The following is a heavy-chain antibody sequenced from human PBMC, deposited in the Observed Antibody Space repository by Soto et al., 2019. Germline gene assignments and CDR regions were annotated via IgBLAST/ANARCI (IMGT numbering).Heavy chain of an antibody. V-gene: IGHV3-23*01. J-gene: IGHJ6*02. D-gene: IGHD3-22*01. CDR2: ISGSGGST. Sequence: GGSLRLSCAASGFTFSSYAMSWVRQAPGKGLEWVSAISGSGGSTYYADSVKGRFTISRDNSKNTLYLQMNSLRAEDTAVYYCADASSNNHYYHSNGIYYYYGMDVWGQGTTVTVSS. CDR1: GFTFSSYA. CDR3: ADASSNNHYYHSNGIYYYYGMDV.